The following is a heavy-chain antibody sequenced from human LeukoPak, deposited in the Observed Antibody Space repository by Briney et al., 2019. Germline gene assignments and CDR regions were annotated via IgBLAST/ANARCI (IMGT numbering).Heavy chain of an antibody. J-gene: IGHJ1*01. CDR2: IIGSGAMT. Sequence: GGAPRLSCAASGFSFSNYGMNWVRQAPGKGLEWVSGIIGSGAMTYYAGSVKGRFTISRDNSKNTVYLQMTSLRADDTAVYYCAKDDAWGRYQPWGPGTLVTVSS. D-gene: IGHD3-16*01. CDR3: AKDDAWGRYQP. CDR1: GFSFSNYG. V-gene: IGHV3-23*01.